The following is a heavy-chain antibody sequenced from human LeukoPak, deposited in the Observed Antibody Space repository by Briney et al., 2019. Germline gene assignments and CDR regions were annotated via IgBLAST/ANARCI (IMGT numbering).Heavy chain of an antibody. V-gene: IGHV4-39*01. CDR3: ARHRAQYSNISYPFHYIDV. J-gene: IGHJ6*03. D-gene: IGHD4-11*01. CDR1: GGSIRNNNFY. CDR2: IYYSGNT. Sequence: SETLSLTCTVSGGSIRNNNFYGGWIRQPPGKGLEWIGTIYYSGNTYFNPSLKSRVTISVDTSKSLFSLTLSSVPAADTALYICARHRAQYSNISYPFHYIDVWGKGTTVIVSS.